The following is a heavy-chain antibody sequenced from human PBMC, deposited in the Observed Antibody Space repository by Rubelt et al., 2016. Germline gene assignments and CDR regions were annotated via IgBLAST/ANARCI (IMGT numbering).Heavy chain of an antibody. V-gene: IGHV4-39*01. CDR2: IYYSGST. CDR1: GGSISSSNHY. J-gene: IGHJ5*02. D-gene: IGHD3-3*01. CDR3: VRPFCWTPGWFDP. Sequence: QLQLQESGPGLVKPSETLSLTCTVSGGSISSSNHYWGWIRQPPGKEPEWIGSIYYSGSTYYNPSFKSRVTISVDTSKNQISLKLSSVTAADTAVYYCVRPFCWTPGWFDPWGQGTLVTVSS.